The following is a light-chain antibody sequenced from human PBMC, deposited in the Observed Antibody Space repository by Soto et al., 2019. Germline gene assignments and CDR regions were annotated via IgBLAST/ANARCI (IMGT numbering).Light chain of an antibody. CDR2: QIS. J-gene: IGKJ1*01. Sequence: IVLTQTPLSSAVTLGQPASFSCGSSESLVHSDGKTYLGWLHLRPGQPPRLLIYQISRRPTGVPDRFSGSGAGTNFTLKISRVEPEDVGIFYCMQASQLRTFGQGTKVEIK. CDR1: ESLVHSDGKTY. V-gene: IGKV2-24*01. CDR3: MQASQLRT.